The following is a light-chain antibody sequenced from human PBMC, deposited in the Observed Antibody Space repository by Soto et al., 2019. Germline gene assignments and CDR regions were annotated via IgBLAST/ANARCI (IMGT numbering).Light chain of an antibody. CDR2: EVS. J-gene: IGLJ1*01. V-gene: IGLV2-14*01. Sequence: QSALTQPASVSGSPGQSITMSCTGTSSDVCGYNYVSWYQQHPVKAPKVMIYEVSNRPSGVSNRCSGSKSGNTASLTISGLQAEEESEYYCSSYTISTPYVFGTGTKVTVL. CDR1: SSDVCGYNY. CDR3: SSYTISTPYV.